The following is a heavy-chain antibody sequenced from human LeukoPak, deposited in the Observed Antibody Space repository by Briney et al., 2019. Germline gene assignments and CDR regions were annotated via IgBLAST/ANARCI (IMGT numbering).Heavy chain of an antibody. CDR1: GFTFSSYA. Sequence: GGSLRLSCAASGFTFSSYATNWVRQAPGKGLEWVSAIIGSGGATYYADSVEGRFSISRDNSNNMLYLQMNSLRAEDTAVYYCAKAPTMVRGRMDVWGQGTTVTVSS. D-gene: IGHD3-10*01. CDR3: AKAPTMVRGRMDV. J-gene: IGHJ6*02. CDR2: IIGSGGAT. V-gene: IGHV3-23*01.